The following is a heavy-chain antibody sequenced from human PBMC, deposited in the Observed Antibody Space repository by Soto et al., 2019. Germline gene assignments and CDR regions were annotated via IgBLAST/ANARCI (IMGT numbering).Heavy chain of an antibody. J-gene: IGHJ4*02. CDR2: ISYGGATN. V-gene: IGHV3-30*03. D-gene: IGHD2-2*02. CDR1: GFTFNSHA. Sequence: QVQLVESGGGVVQPGRSLRLTCAVSGFTFNSHAMHWVRQAPGKGLEWVAVISYGGATNYYADSVKGRFTISRDNSQNTLFLQMNSLRPEDTAVYYCARGPRSCSYTSCYTIDYWGQGTRVTVSS. CDR3: ARGPRSCSYTSCYTIDY.